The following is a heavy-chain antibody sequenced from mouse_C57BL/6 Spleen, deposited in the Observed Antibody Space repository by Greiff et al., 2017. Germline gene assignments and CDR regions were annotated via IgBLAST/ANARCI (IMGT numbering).Heavy chain of an antibody. CDR3: ARQLGRWYFDV. Sequence: EVKVVESGGGLVKPGGSLKLSCAASGFTFSSYTMSWVRQTPEKRLAWVATISGGGGNTYYPDSVKGRFTISRDNAKNTLYLQMSSLRSEDTALYYCARQLGRWYFDVWGTGTTVTVSS. CDR2: ISGGGGNT. J-gene: IGHJ1*03. CDR1: GFTFSSYT. D-gene: IGHD4-1*01. V-gene: IGHV5-9*01.